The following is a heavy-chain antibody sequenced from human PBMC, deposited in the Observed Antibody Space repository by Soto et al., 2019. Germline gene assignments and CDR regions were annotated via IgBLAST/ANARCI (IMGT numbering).Heavy chain of an antibody. D-gene: IGHD3-3*01. Sequence: ASVKVSCKASGGTFSSYAISWVRQAPGQGLEWMGGIIPIFGTANYAQKFQGRVTITADESTSTAYMELSSLRSEDTAVYYCASSYDFRSGYYTYFDYSGQGPLVTVYS. J-gene: IGHJ4*02. CDR3: ASSYDFRSGYYTYFDY. CDR1: GGTFSSYA. V-gene: IGHV1-69*13. CDR2: IIPIFGTA.